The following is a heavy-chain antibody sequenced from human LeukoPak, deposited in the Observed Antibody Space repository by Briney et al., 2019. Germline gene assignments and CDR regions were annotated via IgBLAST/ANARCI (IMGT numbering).Heavy chain of an antibody. Sequence: TGGSLRLSCAASGFTFSSHAMSWVRQAPGKGLEWVSGISGSGGSTYYPDSVKGRFTISRDNSKNTLYLQMNSLRAEDTAVYYCAKVGIEWLVPDYWGQGTLVTVSS. D-gene: IGHD6-19*01. J-gene: IGHJ4*02. CDR1: GFTFSSHA. V-gene: IGHV3-23*01. CDR2: ISGSGGST. CDR3: AKVGIEWLVPDY.